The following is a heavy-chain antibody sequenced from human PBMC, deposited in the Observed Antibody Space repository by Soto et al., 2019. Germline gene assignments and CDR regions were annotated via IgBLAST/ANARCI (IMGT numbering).Heavy chain of an antibody. V-gene: IGHV1-69*12. CDR3: ARDGDPGYAFWSGPLGGGRFDP. CDR1: GATFGNTA. CDR2: IVPMFGTA. Sequence: QVQLVQSGAEVKKPGSSVNVSCKTSGATFGNTAVTWVRQAPGQGLEWMGGIVPMFGTANYAQKFQGRVTITADESTNTAYMELSSLRSADTAVYYCARDGDPGYAFWSGPLGGGRFDPWGQGTLVTVSS. D-gene: IGHD3-3*01. J-gene: IGHJ5*02.